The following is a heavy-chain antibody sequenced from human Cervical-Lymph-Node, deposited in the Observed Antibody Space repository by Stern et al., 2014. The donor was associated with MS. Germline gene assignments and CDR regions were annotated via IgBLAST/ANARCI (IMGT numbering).Heavy chain of an antibody. D-gene: IGHD1-26*01. J-gene: IGHJ4*02. CDR2: IWYDGSNK. V-gene: IGHV3-33*01. CDR3: ARGGGSWGYFDY. Sequence: VQLGESGGCVVQPGRSLRLSCAASGFTFSSYGMHWVRQAPGKGLEWVAVIWYDGSNKYYADSVKGRFTISRDNSKNTLYLQMNSLRAEDTAVYYCARGGGSWGYFDYWGQGTLVTVSS. CDR1: GFTFSSYG.